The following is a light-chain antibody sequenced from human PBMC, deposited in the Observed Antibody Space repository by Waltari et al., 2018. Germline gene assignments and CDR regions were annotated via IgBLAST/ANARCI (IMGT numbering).Light chain of an antibody. CDR2: AVS. CDR3: QQGSAFPPT. CDR1: QAISGA. Sequence: EIQMTQSPSSVSASVGDRVTITCRAGQAISGALAWYQQKPGQAPNLLIYAVSTLQSGVPPRFSGSGSGTDCTLTISGLQPEDVATYYCQQGSAFPPTFGQGTNVELK. V-gene: IGKV1-12*01. J-gene: IGKJ1*01.